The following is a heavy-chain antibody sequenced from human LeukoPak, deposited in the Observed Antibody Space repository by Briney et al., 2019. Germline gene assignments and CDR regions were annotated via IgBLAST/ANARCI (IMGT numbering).Heavy chain of an antibody. Sequence: SETLSLTCTVSGGSISSGGYYWSWIRQPPGKGLEWIGYIYYSGSTNYNPSLKSRVTISVDTSKNQFSLKLSSVTAADTAVYYCARDHAAAAGSYYYYYGMDVWGQGTTVTVSS. V-gene: IGHV4-61*08. CDR2: IYYSGST. D-gene: IGHD6-13*01. J-gene: IGHJ6*02. CDR1: GGSISSGGYY. CDR3: ARDHAAAAGSYYYYYGMDV.